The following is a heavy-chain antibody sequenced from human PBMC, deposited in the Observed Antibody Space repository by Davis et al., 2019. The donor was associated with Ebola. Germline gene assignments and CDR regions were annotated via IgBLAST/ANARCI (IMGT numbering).Heavy chain of an antibody. CDR2: ISSSGSTI. V-gene: IGHV3-11*04. D-gene: IGHD3-16*01. Sequence: PGGSLRLSCAASGFTFSDYYMSWIRQAPGKGLEWVSYISSSGSTIYYAASVKGRFTISRDNAKNTLYLQMNSLRAEDTAVYYCARQSSLGFGGLFQFDYWGQGTLATVSS. J-gene: IGHJ4*02. CDR3: ARQSSLGFGGLFQFDY. CDR1: GFTFSDYY.